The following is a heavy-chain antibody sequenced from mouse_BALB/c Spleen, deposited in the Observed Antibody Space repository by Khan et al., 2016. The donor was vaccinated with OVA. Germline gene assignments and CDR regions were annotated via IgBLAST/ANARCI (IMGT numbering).Heavy chain of an antibody. CDR3: ARGGYGSFAF. J-gene: IGHJ3*01. V-gene: IGHV5-4*02. Sequence: EVELVESGGGLVKPGGSLKLSCAASGFTFSDYYMYWVRQTPEKRLEWVATISDGGSYTSYPDSVKGRFTISRDNAKNNLYLKMRSLKSEDTAMYYCARGGYGSFAFWGQGTLVTVSA. CDR2: ISDGGSYT. D-gene: IGHD2-14*01. CDR1: GFTFSDYY.